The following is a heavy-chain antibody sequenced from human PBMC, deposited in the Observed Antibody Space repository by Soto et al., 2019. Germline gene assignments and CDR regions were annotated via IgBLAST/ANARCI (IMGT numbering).Heavy chain of an antibody. D-gene: IGHD3-22*01. CDR3: ARDFYYDSSGYIEFYFDY. V-gene: IGHV1-3*01. Sequence: ASVKVSCKASGYTFTSYYMHWVRQAPGQRLEWMGWINAGNGNTKSSQKFQGRVTITRDTSASTAYMELSSLRSEDTAVYYCARDFYYDSSGYIEFYFDYWGPGTLVTVSS. CDR1: GYTFTSYY. J-gene: IGHJ4*02. CDR2: INAGNGNT.